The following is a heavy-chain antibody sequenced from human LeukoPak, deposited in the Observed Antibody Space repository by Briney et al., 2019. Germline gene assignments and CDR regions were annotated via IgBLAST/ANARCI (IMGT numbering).Heavy chain of an antibody. CDR2: IYYSGST. D-gene: IGHD3-3*01. CDR1: GGSISSGDYY. CDR3: ARDLTIFGVDTTGAFDI. Sequence: PSQTLSLTCTVSGGSISSGDYYWSWIRQPPGKGLDWIGYIYYSGSTYYNPSLKSRVTISVDTSKNQFSLKLSSVTAADTAVYYCARDLTIFGVDTTGAFDIWGQGTMVTVSS. V-gene: IGHV4-30-4*08. J-gene: IGHJ3*02.